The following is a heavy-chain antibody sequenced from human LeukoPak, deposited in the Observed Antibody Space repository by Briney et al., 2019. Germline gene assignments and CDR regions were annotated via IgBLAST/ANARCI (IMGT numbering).Heavy chain of an antibody. CDR2: INHSGST. CDR3: ARHRKQPADVVVPAAMPGGFDY. D-gene: IGHD2-2*01. V-gene: IGHV4-34*01. J-gene: IGHJ4*02. CDR1: GGSFSGYY. Sequence: PSETLSLTCAVYGGSFSGYYWSWIRQPPGKGLEWIGEINHSGSTNYNPSLKSRVTISVDTFKNQFSLKLSSVTAADTAVYYCARHRKQPADVVVPAAMPGGFDYWGQGTLVTVSS.